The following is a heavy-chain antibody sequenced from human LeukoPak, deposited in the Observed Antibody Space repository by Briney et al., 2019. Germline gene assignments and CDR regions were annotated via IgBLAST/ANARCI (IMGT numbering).Heavy chain of an antibody. D-gene: IGHD6-19*01. Sequence: ASVKASCTASGYTFTSYAMNWVRQAPGQGPEWMGWITTNTGNPTYAQGFTGRFVFSLDTSISTAYLQISSLKAEDTAVYYCARSGDSSGWYSDYWGQGTLVTVSS. J-gene: IGHJ4*02. CDR3: ARSGDSSGWYSDY. CDR2: ITTNTGNP. V-gene: IGHV7-4-1*02. CDR1: GYTFTSYA.